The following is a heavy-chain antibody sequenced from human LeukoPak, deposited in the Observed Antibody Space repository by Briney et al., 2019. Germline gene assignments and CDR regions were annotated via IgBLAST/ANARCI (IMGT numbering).Heavy chain of an antibody. V-gene: IGHV3-15*01. CDR1: GFTFSNAW. J-gene: IGHJ4*02. Sequence: PGGSLRLSCAASGFTFSNAWMSWVRQAPGKGLEWVGRIKGKTGGGTTDYAAPVKGRFTISRDDSKNTLDLQMNSLKTEDTAVYYCTTRRLYCTSTTCSRSQVAYWGQGTLVTVSS. CDR2: IKGKTGGGTT. CDR3: TTRRLYCTSTTCSRSQVAY. D-gene: IGHD2-2*01.